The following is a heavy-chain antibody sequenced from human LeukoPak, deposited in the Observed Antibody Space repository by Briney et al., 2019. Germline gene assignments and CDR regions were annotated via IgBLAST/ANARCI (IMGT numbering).Heavy chain of an antibody. CDR3: ANRNSSGWYHWFDP. D-gene: IGHD6-19*01. Sequence: ASVKVSCKASGGTFSSYAISWVRQAPGQGLEWMGGIIPIFGTANYAQKFQGRVTITADESTSTAYMELSSLRSGDTAVYYCANRNSSGWYHWFDPWGQGTLVTVSS. J-gene: IGHJ5*02. V-gene: IGHV1-69*13. CDR2: IIPIFGTA. CDR1: GGTFSSYA.